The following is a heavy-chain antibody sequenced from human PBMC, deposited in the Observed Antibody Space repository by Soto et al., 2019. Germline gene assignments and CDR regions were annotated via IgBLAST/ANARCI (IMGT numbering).Heavy chain of an antibody. J-gene: IGHJ6*02. CDR3: ARGIAVAGRYYYYCMDV. D-gene: IGHD6-19*01. V-gene: IGHV1-69*01. CDR1: GGTFSSYA. CDR2: IIPIFGTA. Sequence: QVQLVQSGAEVKKPGSSVKVSCKASGGTFSSYAISWVRQAPGQGLEWMGGIIPIFGTANYAQKFQGRVTITADESTSTAYMELSSLRSEVTAVYYCARGIAVAGRYYYYCMDVWGQGTTVTVSS.